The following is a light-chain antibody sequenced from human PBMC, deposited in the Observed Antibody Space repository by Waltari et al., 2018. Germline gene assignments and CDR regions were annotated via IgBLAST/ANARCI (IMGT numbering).Light chain of an antibody. J-gene: IGLJ3*02. CDR3: CSYAGSTTSVV. CDR2: NVS. V-gene: IGLV2-23*02. CDR1: SRAVGGYQY. Sequence: QSALTQPASVSGSPGQSITISCTGTSRAVGGYQYVSWYQQHPGKAPKLMIYNVSKRPSGVSNRFSGSKSGNTASLTISGLQAEDEADYYCCSYAGSTTSVVFGGGTKVTVL.